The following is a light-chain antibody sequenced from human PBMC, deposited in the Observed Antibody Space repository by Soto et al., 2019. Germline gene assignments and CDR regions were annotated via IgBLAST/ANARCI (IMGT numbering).Light chain of an antibody. CDR3: QQYNSYWT. Sequence: DIRMTQSPSTLSASVGDRVTITCRASQGISGWLAWYQQKPGKAPKLLIYDASSLESGVPSRFSGSGSGTEFTLTIRSLRPDDFATYYCQQYNSYWTFGQGTKVEIK. V-gene: IGKV1-5*01. CDR2: DAS. CDR1: QGISGW. J-gene: IGKJ1*01.